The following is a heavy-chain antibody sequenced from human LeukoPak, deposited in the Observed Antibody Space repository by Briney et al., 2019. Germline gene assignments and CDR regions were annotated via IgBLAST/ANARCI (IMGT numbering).Heavy chain of an antibody. CDR3: AREVAGTGYFQV. D-gene: IGHD6-19*01. V-gene: IGHV4-59*01. Sequence: PSETLSLTCTVSDGSISRYYWNRIRQPPGKALEWIGYVYYSGTTNYNPSLKSRVTISVDSSQNQFSLKLTPVTAADTAVYYCAREVAGTGYFQVWGLGTPVTVSS. CDR2: VYYSGTT. CDR1: DGSISRYY. J-gene: IGHJ1*01.